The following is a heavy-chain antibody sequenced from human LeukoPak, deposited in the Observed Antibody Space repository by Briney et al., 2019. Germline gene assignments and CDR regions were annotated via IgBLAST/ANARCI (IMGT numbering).Heavy chain of an antibody. D-gene: IGHD2-21*02. J-gene: IGHJ4*02. V-gene: IGHV1-2*02. Sequence: ASVKVPCKASGFTFTGYYIHWVRQAPGQGLEWMGYINPHSGGTSSPQKFQGRLTMTRDTSISAAYMELSSLISDDTAMYYCVREGNELLSKNFDYWGQGTLVTVSS. CDR2: INPHSGGT. CDR3: VREGNELLSKNFDY. CDR1: GFTFTGYY.